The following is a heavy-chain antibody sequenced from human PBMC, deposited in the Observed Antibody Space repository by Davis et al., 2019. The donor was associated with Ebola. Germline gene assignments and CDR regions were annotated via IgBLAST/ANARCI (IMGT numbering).Heavy chain of an antibody. CDR1: GGTFSSYS. D-gene: IGHD6-19*01. CDR3: AKASRNYRSGWGYHFHGMDV. Sequence: SVKVSCKASGGTFSSYSISWVRQAPGQGLEWMGRIIPSLDIVDYAQSFQGRVTITADTSTSTAYVEVSSLRSDDTAVYYCAKASRNYRSGWGYHFHGMDVWGQGTTVTVS. CDR2: IIPSLDIV. V-gene: IGHV1-69*04. J-gene: IGHJ6*02.